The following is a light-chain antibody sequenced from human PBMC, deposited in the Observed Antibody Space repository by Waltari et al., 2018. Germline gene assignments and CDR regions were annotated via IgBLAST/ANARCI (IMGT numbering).Light chain of an antibody. V-gene: IGLV2-23*02. CDR2: DVN. CDR3: CSYAGTNTVV. J-gene: IGLJ2*01. Sequence: QSALTPPASVSGSPGQSITISCTGTSSAIGGYNYVSWYQQHPGKAPKLMIYDVNKRPAQVSNRVSGSKTGNTATLTISGLQAGDEADYYCCSYAGTNTVVFGGGTKLTVL. CDR1: SSAIGGYNY.